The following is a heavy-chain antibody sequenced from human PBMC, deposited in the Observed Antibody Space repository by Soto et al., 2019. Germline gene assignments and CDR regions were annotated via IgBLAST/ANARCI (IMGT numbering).Heavy chain of an antibody. J-gene: IGHJ4*02. CDR3: AHKGYCDYPIDY. Sequence: QITLKESGPPLVKPTQTLTLTCTFSGFSLSTSGVGVGWIRQPPGKALEWLAVIYWDDTKHYSPSPKSRLTIAKDTFKNQVVLTMTHMDPVDTATYYCAHKGYCDYPIDYWGQGTLVTVSS. V-gene: IGHV2-5*02. CDR1: GFSLSTSGVG. D-gene: IGHD4-17*01. CDR2: IYWDDTK.